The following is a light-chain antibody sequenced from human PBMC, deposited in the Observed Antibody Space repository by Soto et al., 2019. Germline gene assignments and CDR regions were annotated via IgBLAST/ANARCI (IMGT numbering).Light chain of an antibody. V-gene: IGLV6-57*04. J-gene: IGLJ3*02. Sequence: NFMLTQPHSVSESPGKTVTISCTRRSGSFGSNYVQWYQQRPGSAPTTVIYEDNQRPSGVPDRFSGSIDGSSNSASLTISGLKTEDEADYYCQSYDSSTLWVFGGGTKVTVL. CDR3: QSYDSSTLWV. CDR2: EDN. CDR1: SGSFGSNY.